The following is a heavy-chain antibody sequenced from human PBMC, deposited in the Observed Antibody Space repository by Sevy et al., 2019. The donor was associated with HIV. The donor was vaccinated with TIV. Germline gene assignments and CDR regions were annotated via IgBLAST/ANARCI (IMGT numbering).Heavy chain of an antibody. CDR1: GFTFSTYD. V-gene: IGHV3-30*02. D-gene: IGHD2-8*01. Sequence: GGSLRLSCAASGFTFSTYDMHWVRQAPGKGLEWVAYIRYDGSNKYYGDSVRGRFTISRDNSKSTLYLQLNSLRAEDTADYYCARGRKTTQEWLEELDYYYGMDVWGQGTSVTVSS. CDR2: IRYDGSNK. CDR3: ARGRKTTQEWLEELDYYYGMDV. J-gene: IGHJ6*02.